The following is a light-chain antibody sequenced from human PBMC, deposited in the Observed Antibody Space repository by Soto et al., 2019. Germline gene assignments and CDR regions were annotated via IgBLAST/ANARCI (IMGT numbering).Light chain of an antibody. V-gene: IGKV3-20*01. Sequence: EIVLTQSPGTLSLSPGERATLSCRASQSVSTNYLAWYQRKPGQAPRLLIYSASNSATGIPDRFSGSGSGTDFTLTITRLEPEDFAVYYCQQYGSSPPTFGQGTKVEIK. J-gene: IGKJ1*01. CDR3: QQYGSSPPT. CDR1: QSVSTNY. CDR2: SAS.